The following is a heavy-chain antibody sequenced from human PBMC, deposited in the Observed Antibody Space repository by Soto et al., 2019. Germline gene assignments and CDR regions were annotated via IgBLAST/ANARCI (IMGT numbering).Heavy chain of an antibody. D-gene: IGHD3-3*01. J-gene: IGHJ4*02. Sequence: GASVKVSCKASGYTFTSYGISWVRQAPGQGLEWMGWISAYNGNTNYAQKLQGRVTMTTDTSTSTAYMELRSLRSDDTAVYYCAREAIRFLEWLREAFDYWGQGTLVTVSS. CDR2: ISAYNGNT. CDR1: GYTFTSYG. V-gene: IGHV1-18*01. CDR3: AREAIRFLEWLREAFDY.